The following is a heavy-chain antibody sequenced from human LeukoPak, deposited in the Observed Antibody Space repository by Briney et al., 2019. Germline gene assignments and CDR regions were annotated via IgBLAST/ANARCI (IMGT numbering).Heavy chain of an antibody. CDR1: GYSFTSYW. Sequence: GESLKISCKGSGYSFTSYWIGWVRQMPGKGLEWMGIIYPGDPDTRYSPSFQGQVTISADKSISTAYLQWSSLKASDTAMYYCARGNLGYNWNDVGAFDIWGQGTMVTVSS. V-gene: IGHV5-51*01. CDR3: ARGNLGYNWNDVGAFDI. J-gene: IGHJ3*02. CDR2: IYPGDPDT. D-gene: IGHD1-1*01.